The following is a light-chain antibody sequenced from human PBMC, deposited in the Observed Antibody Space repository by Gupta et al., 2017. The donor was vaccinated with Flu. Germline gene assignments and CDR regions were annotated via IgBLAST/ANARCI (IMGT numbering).Light chain of an antibody. V-gene: IGKV3-11*01. CDR3: QQRTTCPV. J-gene: IGKJ5*01. Sequence: EIVLTQSTATLSLSTGERATLSCSASQRVSTFLVWYQQKAGQAPRLLIYAASNRATGIPVRFSGSGSGTVFTIISSSLEADDSAFYYCQQRTTCPVFGHGTRVEI. CDR1: QRVSTF. CDR2: AAS.